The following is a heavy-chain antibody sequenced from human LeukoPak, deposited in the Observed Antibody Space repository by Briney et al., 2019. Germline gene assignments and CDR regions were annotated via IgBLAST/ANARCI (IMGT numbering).Heavy chain of an antibody. V-gene: IGHV3-21*01. CDR1: GFSFSRYS. J-gene: IGHJ4*02. Sequence: GGSLRLSCAASGFSFSRYSMNWVRQAPGKGLEWVSSISYSGPHMFYADSVKGRFTISRDNAENSLFLQMNSLRAEDTAVYFCASNDYRDEGIDSWGQGTLVTVSS. D-gene: IGHD4-17*01. CDR2: ISYSGPHM. CDR3: ASNDYRDEGIDS.